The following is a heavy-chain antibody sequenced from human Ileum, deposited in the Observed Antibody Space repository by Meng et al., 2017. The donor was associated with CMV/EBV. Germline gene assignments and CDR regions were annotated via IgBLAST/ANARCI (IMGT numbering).Heavy chain of an antibody. CDR3: GTVPFSGGPTDTF. D-gene: IGHD3-3*01. CDR2: IYDGETT. CDR1: GFIVSSNH. V-gene: IGHV3-53*01. J-gene: IGHJ4*02. Sequence: GGSLRLSCETSGFIVSSNHMTWVRQAPGEGLEWVSVIYDGETTSYADSVKGRFSISRDKSKNTLYLQMNSLRVDDTAVYYCGTVPFSGGPTDTFWGQGTLVTVSS.